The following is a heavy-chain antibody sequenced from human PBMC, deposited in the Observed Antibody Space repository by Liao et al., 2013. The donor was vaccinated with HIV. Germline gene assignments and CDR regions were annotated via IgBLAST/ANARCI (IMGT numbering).Heavy chain of an antibody. CDR2: IYTSGGT. J-gene: IGHJ4*02. Sequence: QLQLQESGPGLVKPSQTLSLTCTVSGASINSNSHFWSWIRQPAGKGLEWIGRIYTSGGTNYNPSLKSRVTISLDTAENQFSLQLNSVTAADTAVYYCAREGVLYSAYDLPLDYWGQGIVVTVSS. CDR3: AREGVLYSAYDLPLDY. V-gene: IGHV4-61*02. D-gene: IGHD5-12*01. CDR1: GASINSNSHF.